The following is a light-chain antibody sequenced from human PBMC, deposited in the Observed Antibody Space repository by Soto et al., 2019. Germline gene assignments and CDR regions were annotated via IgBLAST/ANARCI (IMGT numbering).Light chain of an antibody. V-gene: IGKV3-15*01. CDR3: QQYNNWPET. CDR1: QSVTSN. CDR2: GAS. J-gene: IGKJ1*01. Sequence: EIVMTQSPATLSVSPGERATLSCRASQSVTSNLAWYQWKPGQAPRLLIYGASTRATGIPARFSGSGSGTEFTLTISSLQSEDFAVYYCQQYNNWPETFGQGTKVEIK.